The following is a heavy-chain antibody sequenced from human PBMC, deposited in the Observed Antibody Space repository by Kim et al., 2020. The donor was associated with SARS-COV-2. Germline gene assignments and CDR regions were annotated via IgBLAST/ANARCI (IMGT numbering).Heavy chain of an antibody. CDR1: GFTFSDYF. CDR2: ISSRSSYT. V-gene: IGHV3-11*05. J-gene: IGHJ2*01. Sequence: GGSLRLSCAASGFTFSDYFMNWIRQAPGKGLEWVSYISSRSSYTNYTDSVKGRFTISRDDAKNSLYLQMNSLRAEDTAVYYCARGQRTQLWNSYWYFDLWGRGTLVSDSA. CDR3: ARGQRTQLWNSYWYFDL. D-gene: IGHD5-18*01.